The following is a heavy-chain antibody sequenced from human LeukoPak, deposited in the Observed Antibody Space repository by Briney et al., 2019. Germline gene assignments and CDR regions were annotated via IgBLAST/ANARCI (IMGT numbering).Heavy chain of an antibody. V-gene: IGHV4-61*02. CDR2: IYTSGST. Sequence: SETLFLTCTVPGGSISSGSYYWSWIRQPAGKGLEWIGRIYTSGSTNYNPSLKSRVTISVDTSKNQFSLKLSSVTAADTAVYYCAREEWYFDLWGRGTLVTVSS. J-gene: IGHJ2*01. CDR3: AREEWYFDL. CDR1: GGSISSGSYY.